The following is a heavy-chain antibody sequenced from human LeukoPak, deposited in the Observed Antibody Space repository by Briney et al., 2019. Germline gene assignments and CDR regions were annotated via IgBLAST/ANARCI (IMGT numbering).Heavy chain of an antibody. Sequence: ASVTVSCKASGYTFTSYDINWVRPATGQGLEWMGWMNPNSGNRGYAQKFQGRITMTTNTSISTAYMELSSLGSEDTAIYYCARLLSSSWYGSYYYYYMDVWGKGTTVTISS. CDR2: MNPNSGNR. CDR1: GYTFTSYD. J-gene: IGHJ6*03. CDR3: ARLLSSSWYGSYYYYYMDV. D-gene: IGHD6-13*01. V-gene: IGHV1-8*01.